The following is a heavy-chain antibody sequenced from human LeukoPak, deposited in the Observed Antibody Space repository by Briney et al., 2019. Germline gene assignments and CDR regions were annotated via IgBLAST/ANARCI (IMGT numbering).Heavy chain of an antibody. J-gene: IGHJ4*02. V-gene: IGHV4-61*02. CDR3: AREGREDSSGYYYEFDY. Sequence: PSETLSLTCTVSGGSISSGSYYWSWIRQPAGKGLEWIGRIYTSGSTNYNPSLKSRVTISVDTSKNQFSLKLSSVTAADTAVYYCAREGREDSSGYYYEFDYWGQGTLVTVSS. D-gene: IGHD3-22*01. CDR1: GGSISSGSYY. CDR2: IYTSGST.